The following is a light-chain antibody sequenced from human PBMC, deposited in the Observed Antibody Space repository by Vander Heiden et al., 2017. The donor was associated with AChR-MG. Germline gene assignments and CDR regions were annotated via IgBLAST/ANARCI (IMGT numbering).Light chain of an antibody. J-gene: IGKJ4*01. CDR1: QSVRDNS. Sequence: EIVLTQSPGTLSLSPGERATLSCRASQSVRDNSLAWYQQKPGQAPRLLIYDASSRATGIPDRFSGSGSGTDFALTITRLEPEDFAVYYCQLYCASPVTFGGGTKVEIK. CDR2: DAS. V-gene: IGKV3-20*01. CDR3: QLYCASPVT.